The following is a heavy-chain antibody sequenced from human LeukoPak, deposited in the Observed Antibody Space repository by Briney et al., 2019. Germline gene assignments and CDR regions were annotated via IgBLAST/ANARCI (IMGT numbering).Heavy chain of an antibody. Sequence: PGGSLRLSCAASGFTFSSFGMHWVRQAPAKGLEWVAVIGNDGRAKYYADSVRGRFIISRDNFENTVYLQMNSLSDEDTAVYYCAKEEAWGVNAFDHWGQGTLVTVSS. D-gene: IGHD3-10*01. CDR2: IGNDGRAK. V-gene: IGHV3-30*18. J-gene: IGHJ4*02. CDR3: AKEEAWGVNAFDH. CDR1: GFTFSSFG.